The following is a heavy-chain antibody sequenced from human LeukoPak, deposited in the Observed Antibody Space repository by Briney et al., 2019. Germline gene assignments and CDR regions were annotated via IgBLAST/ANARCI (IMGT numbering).Heavy chain of an antibody. CDR1: GGSLSNYY. D-gene: IGHD1-26*01. Sequence: PSETLSLTCAVYGGSLSNYYWIWIRQPPGKGLEWTGEINHSGRTHYNPPLKSRVTISIDTSKNQFSLKLSSVTAADTAVYYCAIEAIVGAPRGDYWGQGTLVTVSS. V-gene: IGHV4-34*01. J-gene: IGHJ4*02. CDR3: AIEAIVGAPRGDY. CDR2: INHSGRT.